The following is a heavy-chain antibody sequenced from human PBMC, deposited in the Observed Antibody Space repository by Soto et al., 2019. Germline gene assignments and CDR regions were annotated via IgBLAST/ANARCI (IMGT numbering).Heavy chain of an antibody. CDR1: GFTLRSYA. CDR2: ISFDGSNE. D-gene: IGHD3-22*01. J-gene: IGHJ5*02. Sequence: GGSLRLSCSASGFTLRSYAIHWVRQAPGKGLEWVSAISFDGSNEYYADSLKGRFTISRDNSTNTLYLQMNSLRAEDTAVYYCALGRGYYPTYTWFDPWGQGTLVTVSS. V-gene: IGHV3-30-3*01. CDR3: ALGRGYYPTYTWFDP.